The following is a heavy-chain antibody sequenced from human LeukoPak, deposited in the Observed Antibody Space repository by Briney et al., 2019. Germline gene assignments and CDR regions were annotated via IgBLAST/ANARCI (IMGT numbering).Heavy chain of an antibody. D-gene: IGHD6-19*01. Sequence: GESLKISCKGSGYSFTSYWIGWVRLMPGKDLEWMGINYPGDSEARYSPSFQGQVTISADKSISTAYLQWSSLKASDTAMYYCARCKAVAGTINAFDFWGQGTMVTVSS. CDR1: GYSFTSYW. CDR3: ARCKAVAGTINAFDF. J-gene: IGHJ3*01. V-gene: IGHV5-51*01. CDR2: NYPGDSEA.